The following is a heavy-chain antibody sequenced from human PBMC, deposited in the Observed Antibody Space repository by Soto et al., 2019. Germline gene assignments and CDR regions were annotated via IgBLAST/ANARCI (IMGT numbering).Heavy chain of an antibody. V-gene: IGHV2-5*02. J-gene: IGHJ5*02. CDR1: GFSLTTRGVG. CDR3: AHIPTYYQYDWFDP. CDR2: IYWDDDK. D-gene: IGHD3-16*01. Sequence: QITLKESGPTLVKPTQTLTLTCTFSGFSLTTRGVGVGWIRQPPGKALEFLALIYWDDDKRYSPSLQSRLSITKDTSNNQVVLTMTNVDPVDTATYYCAHIPTYYQYDWFDPWGQGTLVSVSS.